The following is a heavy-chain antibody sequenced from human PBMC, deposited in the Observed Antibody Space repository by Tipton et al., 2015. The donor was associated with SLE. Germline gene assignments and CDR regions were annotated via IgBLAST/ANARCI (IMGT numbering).Heavy chain of an antibody. CDR2: IYYSGST. CDR3: ASGNYYGLGNWYYFDY. D-gene: IGHD3-10*01. V-gene: IGHV4-59*12. J-gene: IGHJ4*02. Sequence: TLSLTCTVPGGSISSYYWSWIRQPPGKGLEWIGYIYYSGSTNYNPSLKSRVTISVGTSKNQFSLKLSSVTAADTAVYYCASGNYYGLGNWYYFDYWGQGTLVTVSS. CDR1: GGSISSYY.